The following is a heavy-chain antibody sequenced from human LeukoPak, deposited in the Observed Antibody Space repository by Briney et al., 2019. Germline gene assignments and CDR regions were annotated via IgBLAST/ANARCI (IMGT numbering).Heavy chain of an antibody. CDR1: GFTFSSYA. V-gene: IGHV3-30-3*02. D-gene: IGHD1-26*01. J-gene: IGHJ3*02. CDR3: AKTTRSRSGSYLYRGAFDI. Sequence: GGSLRLSCAASGFTFSSYAMHWVRQAPGKGLEWVAVISYDGSNKYYADSVKGRFTISRDNSKNTLYLQMNSLRAEDTAVYYCAKTTRSRSGSYLYRGAFDIWGQGTMVTVSS. CDR2: ISYDGSNK.